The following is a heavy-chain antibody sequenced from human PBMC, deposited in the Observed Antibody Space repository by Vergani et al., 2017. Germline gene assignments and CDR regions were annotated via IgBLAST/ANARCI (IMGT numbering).Heavy chain of an antibody. V-gene: IGHV1-69*13. D-gene: IGHD3-10*01. J-gene: IGHJ3*02. CDR1: GGTFSSNS. CDR3: TREQGVLLWFGESHDAVDI. Sequence: QGQLAQSGAEVKKPGSSVKVSCKASGGTFSSNSISWVRQAPGQGLEWMGRIIPIFGTTSYAQNFQGRVTILADESTSTAYMELSSLRSEDTAVYYCTREQGVLLWFGESHDAVDIWGQGTMVTVSS. CDR2: IIPIFGTT.